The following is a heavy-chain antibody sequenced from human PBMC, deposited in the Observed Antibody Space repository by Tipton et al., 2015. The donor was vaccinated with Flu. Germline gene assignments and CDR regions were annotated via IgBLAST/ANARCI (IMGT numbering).Heavy chain of an antibody. Sequence: QLVQSGGGLIQPGGSLKLSCAASGFTVTTNYMSWVRQAPGEGLQWVSAIFSGGRTYYADSVRGRFTISTDSSTNILSLQMSNLRAEDTAVYYCARSGNYYDTSGYYFDLWGQGTLVTVSS. J-gene: IGHJ4*02. V-gene: IGHV3-53*01. D-gene: IGHD3-22*01. CDR3: ARSGNYYDTSGYYFDL. CDR1: GFTVTTNY. CDR2: IFSGGRT.